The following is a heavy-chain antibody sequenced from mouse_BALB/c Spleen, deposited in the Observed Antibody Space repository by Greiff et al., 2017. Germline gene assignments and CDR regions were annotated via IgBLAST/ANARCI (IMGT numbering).Heavy chain of an antibody. CDR1: GFNIKDTY. J-gene: IGHJ3*01. V-gene: IGHV14-3*02. D-gene: IGHD3-1*01. CDR3: ARSSTESGFAY. CDR2: IDPANGNT. Sequence: EGQLQQSGAELVKPGASVKLSCTASGFNIKDTYMHWVKQRPEQGLEWIGRIDPANGNTKYDPKFQGKATITADTSSNTAYLQLSSLTSEDTAVYYCARSSTESGFAYWGQGTLVTVSA.